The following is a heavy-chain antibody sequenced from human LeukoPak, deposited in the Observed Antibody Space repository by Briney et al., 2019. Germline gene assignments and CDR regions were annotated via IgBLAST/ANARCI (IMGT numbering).Heavy chain of an antibody. CDR2: IYTSGST. CDR1: GGSISSYY. CDR3: ARGYSGSYYSTFDY. J-gene: IGHJ4*02. V-gene: IGHV4-4*07. D-gene: IGHD1-26*01. Sequence: SETLSLTCTVSGGSISSYYWSWIRQPAGKGLEWIGRIYTSGSTNYNPSLKSRATMSVDTSKNQFSLKLSSVTAADTAVYYCARGYSGSYYSTFDYWGQGTLVTVSS.